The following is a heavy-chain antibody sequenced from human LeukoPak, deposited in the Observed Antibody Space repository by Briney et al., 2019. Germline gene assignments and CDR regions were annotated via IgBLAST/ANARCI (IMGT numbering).Heavy chain of an antibody. V-gene: IGHV4-34*01. Sequence: PSETLSLTCAVYGGSFSGYYWNWIRQPPGKGLEWFGEINHSGSTNYNPSLKSRVTILVDTSKNQFSLKLSSVTAADTAVYYCARGWVATTSYYYYGIDVWGKGTTVTVSS. CDR1: GGSFSGYY. D-gene: IGHD1-14*01. CDR3: ARGWVATTSYYYYGIDV. CDR2: INHSGST. J-gene: IGHJ6*04.